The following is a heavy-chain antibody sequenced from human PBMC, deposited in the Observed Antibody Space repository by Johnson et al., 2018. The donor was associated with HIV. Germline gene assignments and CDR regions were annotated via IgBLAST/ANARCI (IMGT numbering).Heavy chain of an antibody. Sequence: VHLVESGGGVVRPGGSLRLACAATGFTFDDYGMSWVRQGPGKGLEWVSGINWNGGNTDFADAVKGRFNVSRDNAKNSLYLQMNSLRAEDTAMYYCAKDKDAFDIWGQGTMVTVSS. V-gene: IGHV3-20*04. CDR2: INWNGGNT. CDR3: AKDKDAFDI. J-gene: IGHJ3*02. CDR1: GFTFDDYG.